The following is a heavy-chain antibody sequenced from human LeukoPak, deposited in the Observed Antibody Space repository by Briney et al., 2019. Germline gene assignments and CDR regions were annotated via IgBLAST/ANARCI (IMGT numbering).Heavy chain of an antibody. V-gene: IGHV3-23*01. D-gene: IGHD4-17*01. CDR2: ISGSGGTT. J-gene: IGHJ4*02. CDR3: AKRSPGGDYVRLDY. CDR1: GFTFSNYA. Sequence: GRSLRLSCAATGFTFSNYAMSWVRQAPGKGLEWVSAISGSGGTTYYADSVKGRFTISRDNPKNTLYLQMNSLRAEDTAVYYCAKRSPGGDYVRLDYWGQGTQVTVSS.